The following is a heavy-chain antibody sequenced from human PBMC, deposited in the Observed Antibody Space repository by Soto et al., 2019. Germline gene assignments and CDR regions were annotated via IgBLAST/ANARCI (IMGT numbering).Heavy chain of an antibody. J-gene: IGHJ6*02. D-gene: IGHD6-13*01. V-gene: IGHV3-66*01. CDR2: IYSGGST. CDR3: ARELHSSSWYAWVGDYYYGMDV. CDR1: GVTVSSNY. Sequence: AGGSLRLSCAASGVTVSSNYMSWVRQAPGKGLEWVSVIYSGGSTYYADSVKGRFTISGDNSKNTLYLQMGSLRAEDMAVYYCARELHSSSWYAWVGDYYYGMDVWGQETTVTVSS.